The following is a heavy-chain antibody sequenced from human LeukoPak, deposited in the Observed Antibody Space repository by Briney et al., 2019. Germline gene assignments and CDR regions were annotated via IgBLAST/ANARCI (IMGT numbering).Heavy chain of an antibody. Sequence: MPSETLSLTCTVSGGSISSGGYSWSWIREHPGKGLEWIGYIYYSGSTYYNPSLKSRVTISVDTSKNQFSLKLSSVTAADTAVYYCATLRIQLWLYYFDYWGQGTLVTVSS. CDR1: GGSISSGGYS. D-gene: IGHD5-18*01. V-gene: IGHV4-31*03. CDR2: IYYSGST. J-gene: IGHJ4*02. CDR3: ATLRIQLWLYYFDY.